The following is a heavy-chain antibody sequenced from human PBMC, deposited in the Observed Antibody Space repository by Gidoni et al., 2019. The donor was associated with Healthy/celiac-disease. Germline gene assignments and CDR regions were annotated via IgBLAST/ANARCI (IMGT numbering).Heavy chain of an antibody. CDR1: GGYFSGYY. CDR2: IHHSGST. D-gene: IGHD3-9*01. V-gene: IGHV4-34*01. Sequence: QLQLQQWGAGLLKPSATMSLTCPVYGGYFSGYYWSWIRQPPGKGLEWIGEIHHSGSTNYNPSLKSRVTISVDTSKNQFSLKLSSVTAADTAVYYCARMHYDILTGYWGSRRPYYFYYWGQGTLVTVSS. CDR3: ARMHYDILTGYWGSRRPYYFYY. J-gene: IGHJ4*02.